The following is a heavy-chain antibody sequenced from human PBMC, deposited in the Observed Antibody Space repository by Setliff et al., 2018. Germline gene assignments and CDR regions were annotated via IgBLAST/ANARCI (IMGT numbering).Heavy chain of an antibody. CDR2: MYPGRNT. CDR3: ARDKGDGYGVDAYAGGGFDI. CDR1: GYSISSGHY. Sequence: TLSLTCDVSGYSISSGHYWGWIRQPPGKGLEWIGSMYPGRNTYYNPSLKSRVTMSVDTSKRQFSLKLNSVTAADTAVYYCARDKGDGYGVDAYAGGGFDIWGQGTMVTVSS. D-gene: IGHD4-17*01. J-gene: IGHJ3*02. V-gene: IGHV4-38-2*02.